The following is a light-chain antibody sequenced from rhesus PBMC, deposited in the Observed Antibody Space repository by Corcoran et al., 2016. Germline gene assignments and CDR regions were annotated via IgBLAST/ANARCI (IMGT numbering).Light chain of an antibody. J-gene: IGKJ4*01. Sequence: DIQMTQSPSALSASVGDRVTISCRASQKIHRNLAWYQQKPGKAPNLLIYLAPSLQTGIPSRFGGSGSGTDFPLTICSLQPEASAVYYCQQCFDNPLTFGGGTKVEVE. CDR1: QKIHRN. CDR3: QQCFDNPLT. CDR2: LAP. V-gene: IGKV1S8*01.